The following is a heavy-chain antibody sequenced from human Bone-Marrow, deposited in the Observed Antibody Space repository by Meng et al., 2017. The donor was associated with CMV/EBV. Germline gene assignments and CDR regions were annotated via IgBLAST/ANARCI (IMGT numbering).Heavy chain of an antibody. CDR2: IYYSGST. CDR3: ARYTVTTVFDY. CDR1: GGSISSSSYY. Sequence: SETLSLTCTVSGGSISSSSYYWGWIRQPPGKGLEWIGYIYYSGSTNYSPSLKSRVTISVDTSKNQFSLELSSVTAADTAVYYCARYTVTTVFDYWGQGTLVTVSS. D-gene: IGHD4-11*01. J-gene: IGHJ4*02. V-gene: IGHV4-61*05.